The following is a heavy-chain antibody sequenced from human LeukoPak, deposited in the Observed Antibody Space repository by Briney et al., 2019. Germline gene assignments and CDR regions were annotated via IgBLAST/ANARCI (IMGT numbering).Heavy chain of an antibody. CDR2: ISSSSSYI. D-gene: IGHD3-9*01. CDR3: ARDEARYFDWFDY. V-gene: IGHV3-21*01. Sequence: GGSLRLSCAASGFTFSSYSMNWVRQAPGKGLEWVSSISSSSSYIYYADSVKGRFTISRGNAKNSLYLQMNSLRAEDTAVYYCARDEARYFDWFDYWGQGTLVTVSS. J-gene: IGHJ4*02. CDR1: GFTFSSYS.